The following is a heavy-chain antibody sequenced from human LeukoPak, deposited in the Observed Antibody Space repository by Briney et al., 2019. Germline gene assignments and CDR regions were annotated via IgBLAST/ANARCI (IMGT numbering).Heavy chain of an antibody. CDR2: IYYNGNT. D-gene: IGHD2-21*02. CDR3: ARRSRRGSGDSGGERAFDI. J-gene: IGHJ3*02. CDR1: GGSITSSNYY. V-gene: IGHV4-39*01. Sequence: KTSGTLSLTCIVSGGSITSSNYYRDWVRQPPGKGLEWIGSIYYNGNTYYNPSLKSRVTISADTSKSQFSLKLSSVTAADTGVYYCARRSRRGSGDSGGERAFDIWGRGKMVTVSS.